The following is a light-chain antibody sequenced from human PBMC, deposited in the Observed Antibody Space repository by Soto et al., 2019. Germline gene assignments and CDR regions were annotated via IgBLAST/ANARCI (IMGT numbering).Light chain of an antibody. Sequence: EVVLTQSPGTLSFSPGERATLSCRASQSVSSSYLAWYQQKPGQAPRLLIHGASNRATGIPDRFSGSGSGTDFTLTISRLEPEDFAVYYCQQYGSSPFTFGGGTKVDI. CDR2: GAS. J-gene: IGKJ4*01. CDR3: QQYGSSPFT. V-gene: IGKV3-20*01. CDR1: QSVSSSY.